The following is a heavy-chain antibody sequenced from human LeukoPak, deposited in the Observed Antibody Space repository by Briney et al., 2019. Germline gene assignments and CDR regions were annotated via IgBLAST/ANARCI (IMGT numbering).Heavy chain of an antibody. CDR1: GGSISSSSYY. Sequence: SETLSLTCTVSGGSISSSSYYWGWIRQPPGKGLEWIGSIYYSGSTYYNPSLESRVTISVDTSKNQFSLKLSSVTAADTAVYYCATLHYYDSGGYYSKSVTSTLLQYWGQGTLVTVSS. CDR2: IYYSGST. V-gene: IGHV4-39*01. D-gene: IGHD3-22*01. J-gene: IGHJ4*02. CDR3: ATLHYYDSGGYYSKSVTSTLLQY.